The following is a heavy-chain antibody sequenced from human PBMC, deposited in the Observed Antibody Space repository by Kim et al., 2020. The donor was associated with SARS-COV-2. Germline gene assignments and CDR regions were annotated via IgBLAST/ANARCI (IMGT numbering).Heavy chain of an antibody. CDR2: IYYSGST. CDR1: GGSISSYY. D-gene: IGHD2-2*01. CDR3: ARGAIVVVPAAMSGAGMYV. J-gene: IGHJ6*02. V-gene: IGHV4-59*01. Sequence: SETLSLTCTVSGGSISSYYWSWIRQPPGKGLEWIGYIYYSGSTNYNPSLTSRITISVDTSKNQFSLRLSSVTAADTAVYYCARGAIVVVPAAMSGAGMYVWGQGTTVPVSS.